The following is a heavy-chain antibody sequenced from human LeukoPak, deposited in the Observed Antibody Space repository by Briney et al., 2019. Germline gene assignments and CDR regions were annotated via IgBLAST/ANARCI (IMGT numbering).Heavy chain of an antibody. CDR2: ISSGSRTI. CDR1: GFSFSGYS. V-gene: IGHV3-48*04. Sequence: PGGSLRLSCAASGFSFSGYSMNWVRQAPGKGLDWVSYISSGSRTIFYAESVKGRFTISRDNAKNLLYLEMNSLRAEDTAVYYCVRESVRGTRDFDYWGQGTPVTVSS. D-gene: IGHD1-1*01. CDR3: VRESVRGTRDFDY. J-gene: IGHJ4*02.